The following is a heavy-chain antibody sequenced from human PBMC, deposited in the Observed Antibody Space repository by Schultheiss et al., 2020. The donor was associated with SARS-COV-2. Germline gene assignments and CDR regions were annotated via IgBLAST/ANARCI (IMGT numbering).Heavy chain of an antibody. J-gene: IGHJ3*02. V-gene: IGHV4-34*01. CDR1: GGSISSYY. Sequence: SQTLSLTCTVSGGSISSYYWSWIRQPAGKGLEWIGEINHSGSTNYNPSLKSRVTISVDTSKNQFSLKLSSVTAADTAVYYCARTPIFGVVITVRGAFDIWGQGTMVTVSS. CDR3: ARTPIFGVVITVRGAFDI. D-gene: IGHD3-3*01. CDR2: INHSGST.